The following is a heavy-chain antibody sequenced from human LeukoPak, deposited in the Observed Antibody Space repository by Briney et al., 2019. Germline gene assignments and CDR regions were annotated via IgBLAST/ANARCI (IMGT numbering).Heavy chain of an antibody. D-gene: IGHD2-2*01. V-gene: IGHV3-48*03. J-gene: IGHJ4*02. Sequence: PGGSLRLSCAASGFTFSSYEMNWVRQAPGKGLEWVSYISSSGSTIYYADSVKGRFTISRDNAKNSLYLQMNSLRAEDTAVYYCARARQLLWAYYFDYWGQGTLVTVSS. CDR2: ISSSGSTI. CDR1: GFTFSSYE. CDR3: ARARQLLWAYYFDY.